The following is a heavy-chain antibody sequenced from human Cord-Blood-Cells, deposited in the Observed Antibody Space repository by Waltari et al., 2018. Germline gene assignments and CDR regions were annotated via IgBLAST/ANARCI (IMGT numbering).Heavy chain of an antibody. Sequence: QVQLVESGGGVVQPGRSLRLSCAASGFTLRSYPLPWVRQAPGKGLEWVAVISYDGSNKYYADSVKGRFTISRDNSKNTLYLQMNSLRAEDTAVYYCAREGRAADAFDIWGQGTMVTVSS. CDR3: AREGRAADAFDI. J-gene: IGHJ3*02. CDR2: ISYDGSNK. CDR1: GFTLRSYP. D-gene: IGHD6-13*01. V-gene: IGHV3-30*04.